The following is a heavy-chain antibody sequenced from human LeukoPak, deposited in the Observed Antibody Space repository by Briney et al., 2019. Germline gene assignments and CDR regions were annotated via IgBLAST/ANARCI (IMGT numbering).Heavy chain of an antibody. Sequence: MTSETLSLTCAVYGGSFSGYYWSWIRHPPGKGPEWIGEINHSGSTNYNPSLKSRVTISVDTSKNQFSLKLSSVTAADTAVYYCARDSGEAEVPAAMFDYWGQGTLVTVSS. CDR3: ARDSGEAEVPAAMFDY. D-gene: IGHD2-2*01. CDR1: GGSFSGYY. J-gene: IGHJ4*02. V-gene: IGHV4-34*01. CDR2: INHSGST.